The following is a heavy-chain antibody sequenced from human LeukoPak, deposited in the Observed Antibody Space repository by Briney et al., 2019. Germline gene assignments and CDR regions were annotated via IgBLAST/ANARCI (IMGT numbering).Heavy chain of an antibody. CDR1: GFTFDDYT. D-gene: IGHD6-13*01. CDR3: VGGIAAAGNLVGTWGFDY. V-gene: IGHV3-43*01. CDR2: ISWDGGST. Sequence: GGSLRLSCAASGFTFDDYTMHWVRQAPGKGLEWVSLISWDGGSTYYADSVKGRFTISRDNSKNSLYLQMNSLRTEDTALYYCVGGIAAAGNLVGTWGFDYWGQGTLVTVSS. J-gene: IGHJ4*02.